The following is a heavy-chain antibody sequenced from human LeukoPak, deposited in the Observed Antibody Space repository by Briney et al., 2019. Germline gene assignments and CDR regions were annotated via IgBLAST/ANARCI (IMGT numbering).Heavy chain of an antibody. D-gene: IGHD1-1*01. V-gene: IGHV4-34*01. Sequence: SETLSLTCTVYGGSFSDYCWSWIRQPPGKGLEWVGEINHRGSTNYNPSLESRVTMSVDTSKNQFSLKLSSVTAADTAVYYCARTISVGYHFDYWGQGTLVTVSS. J-gene: IGHJ4*02. CDR2: INHRGST. CDR3: ARTISVGYHFDY. CDR1: GGSFSDYC.